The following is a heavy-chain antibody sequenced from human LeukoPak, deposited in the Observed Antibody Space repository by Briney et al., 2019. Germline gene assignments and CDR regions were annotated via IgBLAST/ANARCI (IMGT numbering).Heavy chain of an antibody. CDR1: GGSISSGGYF. V-gene: IGHV4-30-4*01. CDR3: ARHSRLLPFDY. Sequence: PSETLSLTCTVSGGSISSGGYFWSWIRQHPGKGLEWIGSISSSGSTLYSPSLKRRVTISVDTSKNQFSLKLSSVTAADTAVYYCARHSRLLPFDYWGQGTLVTVSS. J-gene: IGHJ4*02. D-gene: IGHD2-21*02. CDR2: ISSSGST.